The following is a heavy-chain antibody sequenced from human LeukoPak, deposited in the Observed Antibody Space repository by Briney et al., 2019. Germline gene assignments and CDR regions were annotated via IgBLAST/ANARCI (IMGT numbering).Heavy chain of an antibody. J-gene: IGHJ4*02. CDR1: GYTFTSYD. D-gene: IGHD5-18*01. Sequence: ASVKVSCKASGYTFTSYDINWVRQATGQGLEWMGWMNPNSGNTGYAQKFQGRVTMTRNTSISTAYMELSSLKPEDTAGYYCSRGQTGIQLLLWGQGTLVTVSS. CDR2: MNPNSGNT. CDR3: SRGQTGIQLLL. V-gene: IGHV1-8*01.